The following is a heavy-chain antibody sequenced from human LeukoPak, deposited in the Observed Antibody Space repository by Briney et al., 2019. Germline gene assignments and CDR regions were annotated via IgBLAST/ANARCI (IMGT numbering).Heavy chain of an antibody. V-gene: IGHV1-2*02. CDR1: GYTFTGYY. CDR2: INPSSGGT. J-gene: IGHJ6*03. D-gene: IGHD2-15*01. Sequence: ASVKVSCKPSGYTFTGYYIQWVRQAPGQGLEWMGWINPSSGGTNYAPKFQGRVSMTRDTSISTAYMELSRLRSDDTAVYYCARGVVAATFYYYMDVWGKGTTVTVSS. CDR3: ARGVVAATFYYYMDV.